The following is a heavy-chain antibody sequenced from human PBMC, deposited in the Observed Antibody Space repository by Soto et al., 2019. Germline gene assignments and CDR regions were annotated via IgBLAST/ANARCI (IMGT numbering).Heavy chain of an antibody. Sequence: GGSLRLSCAASGLTFSPYAMNWVRQAPGKGLEWVAAISGTGGTSYYADSVRGRFTISRDNSKNTLYLQMNSLRADDTAVYYCAKDRGDISMVTGHYPYGMDVWGQGTTVTVSS. D-gene: IGHD5-18*01. CDR3: AKDRGDISMVTGHYPYGMDV. J-gene: IGHJ6*02. V-gene: IGHV3-23*01. CDR1: GLTFSPYA. CDR2: ISGTGGTS.